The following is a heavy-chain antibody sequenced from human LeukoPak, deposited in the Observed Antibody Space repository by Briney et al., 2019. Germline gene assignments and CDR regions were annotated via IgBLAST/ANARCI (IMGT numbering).Heavy chain of an antibody. CDR2: ISSRGDST. CDR1: GFIFSNYA. CDR3: VKGPRPDITVAHTVEN. Sequence: GGSLRLSCAASGFIFSNYAMSWVRQVPGRGLEWVSTISSRGDSTYVADSVKGRFTISRDNSKSSLYLQMNTVRAEDTAVYYCVKGPRPDITVAHTVENWGQGTLVAASS. V-gene: IGHV3-23*01. J-gene: IGHJ4*02. D-gene: IGHD6-19*01.